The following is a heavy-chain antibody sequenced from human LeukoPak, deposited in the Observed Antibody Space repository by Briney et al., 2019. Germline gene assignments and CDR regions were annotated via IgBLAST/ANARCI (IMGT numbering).Heavy chain of an antibody. CDR3: AKMNARYCSGGSCYFSYFDY. J-gene: IGHJ4*02. V-gene: IGHV3-23*01. Sequence: PGGSLRPSCAASGFTFSSYAMSWVRQAPGKGLEWVSAISGSGGSTYYADSVKGRFTTSRDNSKNTLYLQMNSLRAEDTAVYYCAKMNARYCSGGSCYFSYFDYWGQGTLVTVSS. CDR2: ISGSGGST. CDR1: GFTFSSYA. D-gene: IGHD2-15*01.